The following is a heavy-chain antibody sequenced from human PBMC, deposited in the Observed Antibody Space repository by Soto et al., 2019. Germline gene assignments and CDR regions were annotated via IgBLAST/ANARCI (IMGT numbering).Heavy chain of an antibody. CDR2: ISSSSSYI. J-gene: IGHJ6*02. D-gene: IGHD6-25*01. V-gene: IGHV3-21*01. CDR1: GFTFSSYS. Sequence: GGSLRLSCAASGFTFSSYSMNWVRQAPGKGLEWVSSISSSSSYIYYADSVKGRFTISRDNAKNSLYLQMNSLRAEDTAVYYCARDKAGIAALRMGYYYYGMDVWGQGTTVTVSS. CDR3: ARDKAGIAALRMGYYYYGMDV.